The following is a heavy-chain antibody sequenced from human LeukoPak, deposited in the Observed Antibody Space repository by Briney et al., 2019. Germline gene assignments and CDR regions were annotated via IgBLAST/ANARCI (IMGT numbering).Heavy chain of an antibody. Sequence: GGSLRLSCALSVVTLCRVGVHCGPGSPGPGGVGVADICCDGSKKYYADSVKGRFTISRDNSKNTLYLQMNSLRAEDTADYYCGRAAYGSSGWYYGMDVWGQGTTVTVSS. J-gene: IGHJ6*01. D-gene: IGHD6-19*01. CDR3: GRAAYGSSGWYYGMDV. CDR2: ICCDGSKK. V-gene: IGHV3-33*01. CDR1: VVTLCRVG.